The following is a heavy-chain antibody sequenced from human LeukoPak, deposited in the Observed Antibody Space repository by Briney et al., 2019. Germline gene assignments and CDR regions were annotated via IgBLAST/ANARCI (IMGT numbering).Heavy chain of an antibody. CDR3: ARGRAGWFDP. CDR2: INHSGST. J-gene: IGHJ5*02. Sequence: SETLSLTCAVYGGSFSGYYWSWIRQPPGKGLEWIGEINHSGSTNYNPSLKSRVTISVDTSKNQFSLKLSSVTAADTAVYYRARGRAGWFDPWGQGTLVTVSS. V-gene: IGHV4-34*01. CDR1: GGSFSGYY.